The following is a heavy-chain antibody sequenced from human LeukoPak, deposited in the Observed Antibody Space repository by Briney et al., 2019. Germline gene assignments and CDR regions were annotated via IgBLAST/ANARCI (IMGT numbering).Heavy chain of an antibody. V-gene: IGHV3-23*01. CDR1: GFTFSNYA. CDR2: ITGSGGGT. Sequence: GASLRLSCAASGFTFSNYAMSWVSQAPGKGMEWVSAITGSGGGTYYADSVKGRFTISRDNSKNTLYLQMNSLRAEDTAVYYCAKWGDYDVLTGYYAPDYWGQGTLVTVSS. CDR3: AKWGDYDVLTGYYAPDY. D-gene: IGHD3-9*01. J-gene: IGHJ4*02.